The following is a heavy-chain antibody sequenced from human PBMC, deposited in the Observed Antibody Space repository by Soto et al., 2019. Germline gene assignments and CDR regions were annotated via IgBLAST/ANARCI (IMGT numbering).Heavy chain of an antibody. CDR3: ARDLVRGLGSDFDV. V-gene: IGHV3-23*01. CDR2: ISGSGDTT. Sequence: EAQLLASGGGLVQPGGSLRLSCVASGFTFDNYGMSWVRQAPGKGLEWVSSISGSGDTTYYAASVKRRFTISRDDYSVILCLYLNSLRAEGTAVYYCARDLVRGLGSDFDVWGRGTVLTVSS. J-gene: IGHJ3*01. CDR1: GFTFDNYG. D-gene: IGHD2-21*01.